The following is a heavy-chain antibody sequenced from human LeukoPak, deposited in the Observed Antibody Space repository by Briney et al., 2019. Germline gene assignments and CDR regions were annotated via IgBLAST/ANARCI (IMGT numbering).Heavy chain of an antibody. CDR1: GGSISSSNW. CDR3: ARKDYGDYRLFDP. D-gene: IGHD4-17*01. V-gene: IGHV4-4*02. J-gene: IGHJ5*02. Sequence: SETLSLTCAVSGGSISSSNWWSCVRPPPGKGLGWIGEIYHSGSTNSNPSLKSRVTISVDKSKNQVSLKLSSVTAADTAMYYCARKDYGDYRLFDPWGQGTLVTVSS. CDR2: IYHSGST.